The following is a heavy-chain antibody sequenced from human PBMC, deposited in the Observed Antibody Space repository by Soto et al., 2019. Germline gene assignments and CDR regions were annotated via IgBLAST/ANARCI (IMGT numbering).Heavy chain of an antibody. D-gene: IGHD2-8*01. J-gene: IGHJ6*02. CDR3: ARGDSTDCSKGVRPFFYNHAIDV. CDR2: INPKSGGT. Sequence: ASVKVSCKVSGYSFTDYHIHWVRQAPGQGLEWLGRINPKSGGTSTAQKFQGWVTMTTDTSISTASMELTRLTSDDTAIYYCARGDSTDCSKGVRPFFYNHAIDVWGQGTTVTVYS. V-gene: IGHV1-2*04. CDR1: GYSFTDYH.